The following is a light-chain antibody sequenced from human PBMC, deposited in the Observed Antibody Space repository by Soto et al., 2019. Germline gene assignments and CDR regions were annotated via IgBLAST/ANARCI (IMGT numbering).Light chain of an antibody. Sequence: EIVLTQSPGTLSLSTGERATLSCRASQSVSSSYLAWYQQKPGQAPRLLIYGASSRATGIPDRFSGSGSGTDFPLTIRRLAPEDSAVYYCQQYGSSPLYTFGPGTKLEIK. CDR1: QSVSSSY. J-gene: IGKJ2*01. CDR3: QQYGSSPLYT. V-gene: IGKV3-20*01. CDR2: GAS.